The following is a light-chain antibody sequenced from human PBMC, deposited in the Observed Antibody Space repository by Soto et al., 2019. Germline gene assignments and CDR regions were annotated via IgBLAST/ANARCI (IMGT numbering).Light chain of an antibody. CDR3: MQGLQSPGT. CDR2: LGS. CDR1: QSLLHTNGYNY. Sequence: EIVLTQSPLSLPVTPGEPASISCRSSQSLLHTNGYNYLDWYLQKPGQSPQLLIYLGSNRASGVPDRFSGSGSGTHFTLRITRVEAEDVGVYYCMQGLQSPGTFGQGAKVDNK. V-gene: IGKV2-28*01. J-gene: IGKJ1*01.